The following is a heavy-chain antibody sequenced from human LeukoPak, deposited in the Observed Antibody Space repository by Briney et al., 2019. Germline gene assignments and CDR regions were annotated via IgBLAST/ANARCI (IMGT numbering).Heavy chain of an antibody. CDR3: AKDIAQGYTFGSIEQDY. V-gene: IGHV3-53*01. J-gene: IGHJ4*02. D-gene: IGHD5-18*01. Sequence: GGSLRLSCAASGFTVSSNYMTWVRQAPGEGLEWVSVIYSGGTTYYADSVKGRFTISRDNSKNTLSLHMNSLRAEDTAVYYCAKDIAQGYTFGSIEQDYWGQGTLVTVSS. CDR1: GFTVSSNY. CDR2: IYSGGTT.